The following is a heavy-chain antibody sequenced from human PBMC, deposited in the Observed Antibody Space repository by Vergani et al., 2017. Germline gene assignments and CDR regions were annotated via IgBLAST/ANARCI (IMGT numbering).Heavy chain of an antibody. CDR1: GYNFTNSW. CDR3: ARKYSFGLFDY. D-gene: IGHD5-18*01. J-gene: IGHJ4*02. CDR2: VYPADSDT. V-gene: IGHV5-51*01. Sequence: EVQLVQSRAEVKKPGESLKISCKASGYNFTNSWIGWVRQMPGKGREWRGVVYPADSDTRYSPSFQGQVTIAADKSISTAYLQWNSLKASDTAIYFCARKYSFGLFDYWGQGIPVTVSS.